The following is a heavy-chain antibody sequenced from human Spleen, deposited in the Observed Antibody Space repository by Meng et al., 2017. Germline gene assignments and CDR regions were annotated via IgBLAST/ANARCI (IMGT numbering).Heavy chain of an antibody. V-gene: IGHV3-74*01. CDR2: INSDGSRA. D-gene: IGHD6-13*01. CDR3: TRDTRYSSSWYSTGYNYSMDV. Sequence: GESLKISCAASEFTFSSYWMSWVRQAPGKGLEWVSRINSDGSRAIYADSVKGRFTTSRDNTKNTLNLQMNSLRAEDTAVYYCTRDTRYSSSWYSTGYNYSMDVWGQGTTVTVSS. CDR1: EFTFSSYW. J-gene: IGHJ6*02.